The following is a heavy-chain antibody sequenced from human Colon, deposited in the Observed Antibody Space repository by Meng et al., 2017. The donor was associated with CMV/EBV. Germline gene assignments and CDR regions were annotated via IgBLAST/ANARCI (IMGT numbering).Heavy chain of an antibody. V-gene: IGHV3-53*01. Sequence: GASLKISWAAAGLNVNDNYMSWVRQAPGKGLEWVSVMHSGGDAYYTDTVKGRFTISRDNSKNMLYLQMNNLRAEDTAVYYCAKAYSDSGAYLPFDVWGQGTTVTVSS. CDR3: AKAYSDSGAYLPFDV. CDR2: MHSGGDA. J-gene: IGHJ3*01. CDR1: GLNVNDNY. D-gene: IGHD3-10*01.